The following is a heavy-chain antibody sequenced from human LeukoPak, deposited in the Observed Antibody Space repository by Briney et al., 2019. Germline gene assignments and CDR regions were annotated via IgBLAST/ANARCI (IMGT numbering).Heavy chain of an antibody. CDR1: GFTTSLYD. CDR2: IYGSGST. D-gene: IGHD3-10*01. V-gene: IGHV4-4*07. J-gene: IGHJ4*02. CDR3: SRVRLVRGLPDQTFDY. Sequence: PSETLSLTCTVSGFTTSLYDWSWIRQPAGKGLEWIGHIYGSGSTNYNPSLTSRLTMSVDTSNNQFSLRLSSVTAADTAVYYWSRVRLVRGLPDQTFDYWGQGTLVTVSS.